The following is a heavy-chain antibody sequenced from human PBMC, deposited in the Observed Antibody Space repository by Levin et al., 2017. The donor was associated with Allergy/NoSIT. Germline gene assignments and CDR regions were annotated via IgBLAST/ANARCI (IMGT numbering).Heavy chain of an antibody. CDR1: GYSFTSYG. D-gene: IGHD6-19*01. CDR2: IYPGDSDT. CDR3: ARRARVGGTDCFDY. Sequence: PGGSLRLSCKGSGYSFTSYGIGWVRQMPGKGLEWMGIIYPGDSDTRYSPSFQGQVTISADKSISTAYLQWSSLKASDTAMYYCARRARVGGTDCFDYWGQGTLVTVSS. V-gene: IGHV5-51*01. J-gene: IGHJ4*02.